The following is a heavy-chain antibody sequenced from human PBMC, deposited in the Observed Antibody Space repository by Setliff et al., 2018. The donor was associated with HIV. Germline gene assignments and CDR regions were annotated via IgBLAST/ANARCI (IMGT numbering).Heavy chain of an antibody. J-gene: IGHJ4*02. CDR2: IYTSGST. CDR1: GGSISSGICY. CDR3: ARGEYYFDY. V-gene: IGHV4-61*02. Sequence: TLSLTCTVSGGSISSGICYWSWIRQPAGKGLEWIGRIYTSGSTNYNPSLKSRVTISVDTSKNQFPLKLSSVTAADTAVYYCARGEYYFDYWGQGTLVTVSS.